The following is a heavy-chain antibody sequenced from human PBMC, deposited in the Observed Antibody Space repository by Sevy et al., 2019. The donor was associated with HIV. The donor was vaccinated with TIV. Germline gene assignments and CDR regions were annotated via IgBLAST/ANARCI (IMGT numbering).Heavy chain of an antibody. CDR1: GFTFSSYA. CDR3: AKALGYSSGWDLYY. Sequence: GGSLRLSCAASGFTFSSYAMSWVRQAPGKGLEGVSAISGSGGSTYYADSVKGRFTISRDNSKNTLYLQMNSLRAEDTAVYYCAKALGYSSGWDLYYWGQGTLVTVSS. V-gene: IGHV3-23*01. D-gene: IGHD6-19*01. CDR2: ISGSGGST. J-gene: IGHJ4*02.